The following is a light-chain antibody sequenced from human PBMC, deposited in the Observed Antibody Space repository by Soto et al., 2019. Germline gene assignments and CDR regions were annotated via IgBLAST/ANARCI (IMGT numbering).Light chain of an antibody. Sequence: DIQMTQSPSSLSASVGDRVTITCRAIQAIYHYLAWFQQMPGKAPKPLLYAASSLQSGVPPKFSGSGFGTDFTLTISSLQPEDSATYYCQQYNSFPYTFGQGTKVEIK. CDR1: QAIYHY. J-gene: IGKJ2*01. CDR2: AAS. CDR3: QQYNSFPYT. V-gene: IGKV1-16*02.